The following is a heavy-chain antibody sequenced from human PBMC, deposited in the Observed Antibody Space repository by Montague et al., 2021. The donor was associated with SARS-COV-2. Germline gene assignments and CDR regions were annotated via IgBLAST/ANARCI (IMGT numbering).Heavy chain of an antibody. CDR3: ARDIHTSSREGVDV. D-gene: IGHD6-13*01. V-gene: IGHV3-11*01. Sequence: SLRLSCAASGFTFTDCFMFWSRQAPGKGLEWISYISASGTDIYYADSVKGRFTISRDNAKNSLYLQMNSLRAEDTAVYYCARDIHTSSREGVDVWGQGTTVTVSS. CDR1: GFTFTDCF. CDR2: ISASGTDI. J-gene: IGHJ6*02.